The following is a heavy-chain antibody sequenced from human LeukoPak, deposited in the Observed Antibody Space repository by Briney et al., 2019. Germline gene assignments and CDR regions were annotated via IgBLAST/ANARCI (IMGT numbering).Heavy chain of an antibody. D-gene: IGHD1-26*01. V-gene: IGHV4-39*01. CDR2: IYYSGST. Sequence: PSEILSLTCSVSGGSISSSSYYWGWIRQPPGKGLEWIGSIYYSGSTYYNPSLKSRVTISVDTSKNQFSLKLSSVTAADTAVYYCARNLYSGSYYYFDYWGQGTLVTVSS. CDR3: ARNLYSGSYYYFDY. CDR1: GGSISSSSYY. J-gene: IGHJ4*02.